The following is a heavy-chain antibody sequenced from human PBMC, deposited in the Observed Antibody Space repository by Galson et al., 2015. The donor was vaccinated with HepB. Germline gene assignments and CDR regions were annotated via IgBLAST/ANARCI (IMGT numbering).Heavy chain of an antibody. CDR3: AREVYSSGWYEVGWFDP. J-gene: IGHJ5*02. Sequence: SCKASGYTFTSYGISWVRQAPGQGLEWMGWISAYNGNTNYAQKLQGRVTMTTDTSTSTAYMELRSLRSDDTAVYYCAREVYSSGWYEVGWFDPWGQGTLVTVSS. D-gene: IGHD6-19*01. V-gene: IGHV1-18*01. CDR1: GYTFTSYG. CDR2: ISAYNGNT.